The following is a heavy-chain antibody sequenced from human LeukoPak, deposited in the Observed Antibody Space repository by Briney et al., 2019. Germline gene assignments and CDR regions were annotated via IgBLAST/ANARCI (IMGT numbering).Heavy chain of an antibody. CDR2: ISWNGGST. CDR1: GFTFDDYG. J-gene: IGHJ4*02. V-gene: IGHV3-20*04. CDR3: ARVNDSSGYYSAPFDY. D-gene: IGHD3-22*01. Sequence: GGSLRLSCTASGFTFDDYGMSWVRQAPGKGLEWVSGISWNGGSTGYADSVKGRFTISRDNAKNSLYLQMNSLRAEDTALYYCARVNDSSGYYSAPFDYWGQGTLVTVSS.